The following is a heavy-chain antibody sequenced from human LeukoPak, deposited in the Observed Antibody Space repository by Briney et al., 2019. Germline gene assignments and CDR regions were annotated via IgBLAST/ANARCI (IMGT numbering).Heavy chain of an antibody. CDR3: ARGRLDGSFDY. CDR1: GYTFTGYY. CDR2: INAGNGNT. J-gene: IGHJ4*02. V-gene: IGHV1-3*01. Sequence: ASVKVSCKASGYTFTGYYMHWARQAPGQGLEWMGWINAGNGNTKYSQKFQGRVTITRDTSASTAYMELSSLRSEDTAVYYCARGRLDGSFDYWGQGTLVTVSS. D-gene: IGHD3-10*01.